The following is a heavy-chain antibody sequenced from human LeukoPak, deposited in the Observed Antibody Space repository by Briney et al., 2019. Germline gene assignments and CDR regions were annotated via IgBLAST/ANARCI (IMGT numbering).Heavy chain of an antibody. J-gene: IGHJ5*02. CDR3: ARTSQRDSFTGFVINFFDP. D-gene: IGHD2-15*01. CDR1: RFIFSSYS. Sequence: GGSLRLSCAASRFIFSSYSMYWVRQAPGKGLQWVAADSVKGRFTIPRDNSKNTLYVQMNSLRAEDRAVYYCARTSQRDSFTGFVINFFDPGGQGTLVTVSS. V-gene: IGHV3-30*04.